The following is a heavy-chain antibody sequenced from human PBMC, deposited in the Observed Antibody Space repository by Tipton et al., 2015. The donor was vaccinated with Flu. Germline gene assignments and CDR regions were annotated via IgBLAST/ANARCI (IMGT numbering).Heavy chain of an antibody. CDR1: GFTFSRYG. CDR2: FSAAGGTT. D-gene: IGHD3/OR15-3a*01. J-gene: IGHJ6*02. V-gene: IGHV3-23*01. Sequence: AVSGFTFSRYGVSWVRQAPGKGLEWVSGFSAAGGTTYFADSVKGRFTISRDNYKNTLYLQMNSLRADDTAVYYCARGLTPFEKPATNYYYGMDVWGQGTTIRVSS. CDR3: ARGLTPFEKPATNYYYGMDV.